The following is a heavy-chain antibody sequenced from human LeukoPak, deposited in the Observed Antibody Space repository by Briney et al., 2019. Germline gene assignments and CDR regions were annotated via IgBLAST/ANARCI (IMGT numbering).Heavy chain of an antibody. CDR1: VYTLTELS. CDR3: ATDLAHLGELSHTWFDP. Sequence: ASVKVSFKVSVYTLTELSMHWVRQAPGKGREWVGGFDPEDGETIYAQKFQGRVTMTEDTSTETAYMELSSLRSEDTAVYYCATDLAHLGELSHTWFDPWGQGTLVTVSS. V-gene: IGHV1-24*01. CDR2: FDPEDGET. J-gene: IGHJ5*02. D-gene: IGHD3-16*02.